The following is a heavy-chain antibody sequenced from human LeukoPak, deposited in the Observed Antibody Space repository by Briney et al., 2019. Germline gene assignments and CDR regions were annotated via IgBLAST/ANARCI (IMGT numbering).Heavy chain of an antibody. CDR1: GGTFSSYA. CDR2: IIPIFGTA. CDR3: ARDGVGATHAFDI. Sequence: SVTVSCKASGGTFSSYAISWVRQAPGQGLEWMGGIIPIFGTANYAQKFQGRVTITADESTSTAYMELSSLRSEDTAVYYCARDGVGATHAFDIWGQGTMVTVSS. D-gene: IGHD1-26*01. V-gene: IGHV1-69*13. J-gene: IGHJ3*02.